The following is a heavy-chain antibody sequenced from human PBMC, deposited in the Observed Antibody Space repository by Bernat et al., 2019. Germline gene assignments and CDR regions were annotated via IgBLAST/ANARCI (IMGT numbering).Heavy chain of an antibody. CDR2: ITNKANRYTT. D-gene: IGHD2-15*01. CDR1: GFTFSDHY. Sequence: EVQLVESGGGLVQPGGSLRLSCAASGFTFSDHYMDWVRQAPGKGLEWIGHITNKANRYTTQDAAYVKGRFTISRDDSRNSVYLQMNSLKTEDTAVYYCARVLGGAATSAFDVWGQGTTVTVSS. J-gene: IGHJ3*01. CDR3: ARVLGGAATSAFDV. V-gene: IGHV3-72*01.